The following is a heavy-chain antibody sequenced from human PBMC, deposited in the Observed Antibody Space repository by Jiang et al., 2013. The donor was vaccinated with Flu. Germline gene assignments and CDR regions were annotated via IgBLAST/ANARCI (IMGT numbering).Heavy chain of an antibody. CDR3: ARDPSTEGQTAGWFDY. CDR1: SGSISSSNW. J-gene: IGHJ4*02. Sequence: PGLVKPSGTLSLTCAVSSGSISSSNWWSWVRQPPGKGLEWIGEIYHSGSTNYNPSLKSRVTISVDKSKNQFSLKLSSVTAADTAVYYCARDPSTEGQTAGWFDYWGQGTLVTVSS. D-gene: IGHD6-13*01. CDR2: IYHSGST. V-gene: IGHV4-4*02.